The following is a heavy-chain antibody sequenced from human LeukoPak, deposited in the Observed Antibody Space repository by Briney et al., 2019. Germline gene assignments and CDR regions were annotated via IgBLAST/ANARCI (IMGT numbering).Heavy chain of an antibody. V-gene: IGHV6-1*01. CDR3: TRTRDYAMDV. J-gene: IGHJ6*02. Sequence: SQTLSLTCAISGDSVSSDSAGRNWIRQSPSRGLEWLGKTYYRSKWYTEYALSVKSRLSINPDTSKNQFSLQLNSVTPEDTAVYYCTRTRDYAMDVWGQGTTVTVSS. CDR1: GDSVSSDSAG. CDR2: TYYRSKWYT.